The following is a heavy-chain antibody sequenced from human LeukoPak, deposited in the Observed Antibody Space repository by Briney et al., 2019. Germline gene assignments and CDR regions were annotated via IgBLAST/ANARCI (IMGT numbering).Heavy chain of an antibody. J-gene: IGHJ6*03. Sequence: GGSLRLSCAASGFTFSSYKMNWVRQAPGKGLEWVSSISRTSTYIYYSDSVKGRFTISRDNAKNSLHLQMNSLRAEDTALYYCARNSGAGYYFYMDVWGKGTAVTVSS. CDR1: GFTFSSYK. D-gene: IGHD3-10*01. CDR2: ISRTSTYI. V-gene: IGHV3-21*04. CDR3: ARNSGAGYYFYMDV.